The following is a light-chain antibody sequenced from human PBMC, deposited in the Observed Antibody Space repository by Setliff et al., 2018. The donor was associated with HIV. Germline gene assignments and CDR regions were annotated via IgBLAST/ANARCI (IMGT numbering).Light chain of an antibody. CDR3: QQYGNSPQT. Sequence: EIVLTQSPGTLSLSPGERATLSCRASQTISRDFLAWYQQRPGLAPRLLIYDASNRATGIPDRISGSGSGTDFTLTISRLEPEDFAVYYCQQYGNSPQTFGQGT. V-gene: IGKV3D-20*01. J-gene: IGKJ1*01. CDR2: DAS. CDR1: QTISRDF.